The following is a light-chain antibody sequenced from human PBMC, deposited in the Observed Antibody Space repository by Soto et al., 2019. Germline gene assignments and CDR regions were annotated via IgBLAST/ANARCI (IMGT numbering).Light chain of an antibody. Sequence: EIVLTQSPATLSLSPGERATLSCRASQSVSSYLAWYQQKPGQAPRLLIYGASTRATGIPARFSGSGSGTDFTLTISRLEPEDFAVYYCQQYGSSQITFGQGTRLEL. CDR1: QSVSSY. CDR3: QQYGSSQIT. V-gene: IGKV3-20*01. CDR2: GAS. J-gene: IGKJ5*01.